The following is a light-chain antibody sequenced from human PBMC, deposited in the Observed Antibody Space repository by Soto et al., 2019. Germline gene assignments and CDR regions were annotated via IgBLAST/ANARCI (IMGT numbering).Light chain of an antibody. CDR3: QQYYSTPRT. V-gene: IGKV4-1*01. CDR2: WAS. CDR1: QSVLYSSNNKNY. Sequence: DIVMTQSPDSLTASLGERATINCKSSQSVLYSSNNKNYLAWYQQKPGQPPKLLIYWASTRESGVPDRFSGSGSGTDFTLTISSLLAEDVAVYYCQQYYSTPRTFGQGTRV. J-gene: IGKJ1*01.